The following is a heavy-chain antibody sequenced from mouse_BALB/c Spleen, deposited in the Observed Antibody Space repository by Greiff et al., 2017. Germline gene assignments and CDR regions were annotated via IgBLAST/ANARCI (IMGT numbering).Heavy chain of an antibody. V-gene: IGHV1S81*02. CDR1: GYTFTSYW. D-gene: IGHD2-12*01. CDR2: INPSNGRT. Sequence: VQVQQPGAELVKPGASVKLSCKASGYTFTSYWMHWVKQRPAQGLEWIGEINPSNGRTNYNEKFKSKATLTVDKSSSTAYMQLSSLTSEDSAVYYCARSGYSSYYFDYWGQVTTLTVSS. J-gene: IGHJ2*01. CDR3: ARSGYSSYYFDY.